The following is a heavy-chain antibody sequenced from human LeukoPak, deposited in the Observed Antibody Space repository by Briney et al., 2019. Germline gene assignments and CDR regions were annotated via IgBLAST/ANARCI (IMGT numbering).Heavy chain of an antibody. Sequence: GGSLRLSCAASGLTFSSYGMHWVRQAPGKGLEWVAVIWYDGSNKYYADSVKGRFTISRDNSKNTLYLQMNSLRAEDTAVYYCARASSSSWVFDYWGQGTLVTVSS. V-gene: IGHV3-33*01. D-gene: IGHD6-13*01. CDR2: IWYDGSNK. CDR3: ARASSSSWVFDY. CDR1: GLTFSSYG. J-gene: IGHJ4*02.